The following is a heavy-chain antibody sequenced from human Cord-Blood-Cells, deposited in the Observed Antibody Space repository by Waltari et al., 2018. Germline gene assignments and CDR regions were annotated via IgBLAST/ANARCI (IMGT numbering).Heavy chain of an antibody. J-gene: IGHJ6*02. CDR3: ARGTNYDYIWGTPYYGMDV. Sequence: QVQLQQWGAGLLKPSETLSLTCAVHGGSFSGYYWRWLRQPPGTVLGWIGEINHSGSTNYNPSLKSRVTISVDTSKNQFSLKLSSVTAADTAVYYCARGTNYDYIWGTPYYGMDVWGQGTTVTVSS. CDR1: GGSFSGYY. CDR2: INHSGST. V-gene: IGHV4-34*01. D-gene: IGHD3-16*01.